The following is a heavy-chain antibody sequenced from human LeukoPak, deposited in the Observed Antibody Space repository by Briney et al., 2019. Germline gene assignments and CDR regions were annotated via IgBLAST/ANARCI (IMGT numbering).Heavy chain of an antibody. V-gene: IGHV3-30*02. J-gene: IGHJ4*01. CDR3: VKNLDSSPGFFDY. CDR1: GFSFNSYA. Sequence: QPGGSLRLSCAASGFSFNSYAMHWVRQAPDKGLEWVAIIRSDGTYKDYLESVEGRFTISRDNSKNMLYLEMNTLRAEDTAVYYCVKNLDSSPGFFDYWGHGTPVTVSS. D-gene: IGHD3-22*01. CDR2: IRSDGTYK.